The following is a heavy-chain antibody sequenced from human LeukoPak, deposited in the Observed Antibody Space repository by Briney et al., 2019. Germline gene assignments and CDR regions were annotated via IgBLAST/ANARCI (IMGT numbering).Heavy chain of an antibody. D-gene: IGHD5-18*01. Sequence: KPSETLSLTCTVSGGSISSYYWSWIRQPPGKGLEWIGYIYYSGSTNYNPSLKSRVTISVDTSKNQFSLKLSSVTAADTAVYYCAGAGYSYGYLFDYWGQGTLVTVSS. J-gene: IGHJ4*02. CDR2: IYYSGST. V-gene: IGHV4-59*01. CDR1: GGSISSYY. CDR3: AGAGYSYGYLFDY.